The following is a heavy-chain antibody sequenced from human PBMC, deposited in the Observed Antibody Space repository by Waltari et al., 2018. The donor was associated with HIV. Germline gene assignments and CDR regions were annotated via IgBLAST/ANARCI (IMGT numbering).Heavy chain of an antibody. D-gene: IGHD6-19*01. CDR3: ARALWDISGLHYFDS. CDR2: ITGSGGTS. CDR1: GFTFSRYA. J-gene: IGHJ4*02. V-gene: IGHV3-23*01. Sequence: EVQLLESGGGLVQPGGSLRLSCAASGFTFSRYAMTWVRQAPGKGVEWVSGITGSGGTSYLADSVKGRFTLSTDRSKNTLYLHMSSLKAEDTAVYYCARALWDISGLHYFDSWGQGTLVTVSS.